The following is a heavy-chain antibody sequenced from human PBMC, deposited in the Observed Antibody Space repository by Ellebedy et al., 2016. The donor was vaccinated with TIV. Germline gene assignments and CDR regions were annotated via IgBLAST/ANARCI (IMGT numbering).Heavy chain of an antibody. D-gene: IGHD2/OR15-2a*01. J-gene: IGHJ4*02. V-gene: IGHV3-15*01. CDR3: TTLILGAAPSS. Sequence: GESLKISXAASGFTFSNAWMAWVRQAPGKGLEWVGRSKTKSDGGTADYAAPVKGRFTISRDDSKRTLYLQMSSLKIEDTAVYYCTTLILGAAPSSWGQGALVTVSS. CDR1: GFTFSNAW. CDR2: SKTKSDGGTA.